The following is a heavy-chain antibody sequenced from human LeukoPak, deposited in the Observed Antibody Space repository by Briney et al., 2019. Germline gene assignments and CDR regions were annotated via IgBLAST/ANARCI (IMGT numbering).Heavy chain of an antibody. J-gene: IGHJ4*02. CDR3: AKRPSHYGDYVTYFDY. CDR2: ISDDGRNK. V-gene: IGHV3-30*18. D-gene: IGHD4-17*01. CDR1: GFSFISYG. Sequence: PGGSLRLSCAASGFSFISYGMHWVRQAPGKGLEWVGVISDDGRNKKYADSVKGRFTISRDNSKDTLYLQMNSLRDEDTAVYYCAKRPSHYGDYVTYFDYWGQGTLVTVSS.